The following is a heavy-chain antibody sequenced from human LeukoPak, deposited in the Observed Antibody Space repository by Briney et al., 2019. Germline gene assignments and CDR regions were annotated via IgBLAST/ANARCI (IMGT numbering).Heavy chain of an antibody. D-gene: IGHD3-22*01. J-gene: IGHJ4*02. CDR2: ISAYNGNT. CDR1: GYTFTSYG. CDR3: ARAHTMMGQLDY. V-gene: IGHV1-18*01. Sequence: ASVRVSCEASGYTFTSYGISWVRQAPGQGLEWMGWISAYNGNTNYAQKLQGRVTMTTDTSTSTAYMELRSLRSDDTAVYYCARAHTMMGQLDYWGQGTLVTVSS.